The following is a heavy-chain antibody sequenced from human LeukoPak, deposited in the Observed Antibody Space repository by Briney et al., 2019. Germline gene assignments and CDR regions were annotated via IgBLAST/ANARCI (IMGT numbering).Heavy chain of an antibody. Sequence: ASVKVSCKASGYTFTSYAMNWVRQAPGQGLEWMGWINTNTGNPTYAQGFTGRFVFSLNTSVSTAYLQISSLKAEDTAVYYCARDEQWLAPYDAFDIWGQGTMVTVSS. J-gene: IGHJ3*02. CDR1: GYTFTSYA. D-gene: IGHD6-19*01. V-gene: IGHV7-4-1*02. CDR2: INTNTGNP. CDR3: ARDEQWLAPYDAFDI.